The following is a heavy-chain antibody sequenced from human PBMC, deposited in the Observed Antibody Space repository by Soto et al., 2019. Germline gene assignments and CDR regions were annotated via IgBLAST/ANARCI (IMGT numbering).Heavy chain of an antibody. J-gene: IGHJ4*02. CDR3: ARGGNYYDSSGYYVFFDY. CDR1: GYTFTSCG. V-gene: IGHV1-18*01. D-gene: IGHD3-22*01. Sequence: ASVKVSCKASGYTFTSCGISWVRQAPGQGLEWMGWISAYNGNTNYAQKLQGRVTMTTDTSTSTAYMELRSLRSDDTAVYYCARGGNYYDSSGYYVFFDYWGQGTLVTVSS. CDR2: ISAYNGNT.